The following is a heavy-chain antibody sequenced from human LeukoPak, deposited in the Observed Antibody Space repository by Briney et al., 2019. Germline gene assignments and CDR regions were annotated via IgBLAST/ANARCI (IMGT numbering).Heavy chain of an antibody. J-gene: IGHJ4*02. CDR2: IWYDGSNK. V-gene: IGHV3-33*01. Sequence: PGGSLRLSCAASGFTFSSYGMHWVRQAPGKGLEWVAVIWYDGSNKYYADSVKGRFTISRDNSKNTLYLQMNSLRAEDTAVYYCARDDSSGYFRTYWGQGTLVTVSS. D-gene: IGHD3-22*01. CDR3: ARDDSSGYFRTY. CDR1: GFTFSSYG.